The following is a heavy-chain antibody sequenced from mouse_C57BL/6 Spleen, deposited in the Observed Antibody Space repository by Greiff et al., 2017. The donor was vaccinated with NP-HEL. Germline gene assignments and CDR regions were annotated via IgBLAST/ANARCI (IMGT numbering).Heavy chain of an antibody. J-gene: IGHJ1*03. CDR3: ARENGRYWYFDV. CDR1: GFTFTDYY. Sequence: EVQRVESGGGLVQPGGSLSLSCAASGFTFTDYYMSWVRQPPGKALEWLGFIRNKANGYTTEYSASVKGRFTITRDNSQSILYLKMNALRAEDSATYYCARENGRYWYFDVWGTGTTVTVSS. V-gene: IGHV7-3*01. CDR2: IRNKANGYTT.